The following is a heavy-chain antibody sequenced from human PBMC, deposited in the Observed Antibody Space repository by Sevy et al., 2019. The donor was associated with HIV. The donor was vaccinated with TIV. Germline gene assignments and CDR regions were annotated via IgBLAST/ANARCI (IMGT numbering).Heavy chain of an antibody. J-gene: IGHJ4*02. Sequence: GGSLRLSCAASGFTFNDYSMNWVRQAPGKGLEWVSSISSRSTYIYYADSVKGRFTISRDNAKNSLYLQMNSLRAEDTAVYYCARSPVAVAGTRPFDYWGQGTLVTVSS. CDR2: ISSRSTYI. CDR3: ARSPVAVAGTRPFDY. D-gene: IGHD6-19*01. CDR1: GFTFNDYS. V-gene: IGHV3-21*01.